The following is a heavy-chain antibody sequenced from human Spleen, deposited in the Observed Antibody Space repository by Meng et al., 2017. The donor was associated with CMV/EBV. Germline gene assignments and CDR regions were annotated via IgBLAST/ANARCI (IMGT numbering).Heavy chain of an antibody. CDR3: AREESSQYSGYDWGWLDP. CDR1: GYTFTGYY. J-gene: IGHJ5*02. Sequence: ASVKVSCKASGYTFTGYYMHWVRQAPGQGLEWMGWINPNSGDTKYTQKFQGRVTMTRDTSISTAYMELSRLRSDDTAVYYCAREESSQYSGYDWGWLDPWGQGTLVTVSS. CDR2: INPNSGDT. D-gene: IGHD5-12*01. V-gene: IGHV1-2*02.